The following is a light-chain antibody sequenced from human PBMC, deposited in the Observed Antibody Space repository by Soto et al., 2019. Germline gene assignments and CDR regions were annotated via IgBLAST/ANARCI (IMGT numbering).Light chain of an antibody. CDR3: QQLHGYPIT. Sequence: LTQTPSSLSATVGDRVTITCRASQGIDTSLAWYQQKPGKAPKLLIYAPSNFQSGVPSRFSGSGSGTHFTLTISSLQPEDFATYYCQQLHGYPITFGQGTRLEIK. CDR1: QGIDTS. V-gene: IGKV1-9*01. CDR2: APS. J-gene: IGKJ5*01.